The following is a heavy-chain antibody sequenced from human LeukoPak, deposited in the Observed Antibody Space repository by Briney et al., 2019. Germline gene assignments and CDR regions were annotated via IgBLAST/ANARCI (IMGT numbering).Heavy chain of an antibody. CDR2: IIPIFGTA. Sequence: GASVKVSCKASGGTFSSYAVSWVRQAPGQGLEWMGGIIPIFGTANYAQKFQGRVTITTDESTSTAYMELSSLGSEDTAVYYCARVPWGYYDSSGYYYFDYWGQGTLVTVSS. J-gene: IGHJ4*02. V-gene: IGHV1-69*05. CDR1: GGTFSSYA. CDR3: ARVPWGYYDSSGYYYFDY. D-gene: IGHD3-22*01.